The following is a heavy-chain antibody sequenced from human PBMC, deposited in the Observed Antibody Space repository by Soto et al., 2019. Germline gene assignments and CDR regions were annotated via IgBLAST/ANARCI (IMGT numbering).Heavy chain of an antibody. CDR3: TREGSAPYYYYGMDA. CDR1: GYTFTTYG. D-gene: IGHD3-10*01. Sequence: QVQLEQSAPEVKKPGASVKVSCKASGYTFTTYGISWVRQAPGQGIEWMGWINTHNGNTNYAQNPQGRVSXTTXXSXSTAYMELRSLRSDDTAIYYCTREGSAPYYYYGMDAWGQGTTVTVSS. CDR2: INTHNGNT. J-gene: IGHJ6*02. V-gene: IGHV1-18*01.